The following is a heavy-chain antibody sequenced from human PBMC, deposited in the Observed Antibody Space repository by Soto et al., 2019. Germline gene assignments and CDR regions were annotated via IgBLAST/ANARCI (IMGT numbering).Heavy chain of an antibody. Sequence: PGESLKISCKGSGYSFTSYKIGCVRQMPGKGLEWMGIIYPGDSDTRYSPSFQGQVTISADKSTSTAYLQWSSLKASDTATYCCARHATYYDILSGYYFEYWAEGTLVTVSS. J-gene: IGHJ4*02. V-gene: IGHV5-51*01. CDR3: ARHATYYDILSGYYFEY. CDR1: GYSFTSYK. D-gene: IGHD3-9*01. CDR2: IYPGDSDT.